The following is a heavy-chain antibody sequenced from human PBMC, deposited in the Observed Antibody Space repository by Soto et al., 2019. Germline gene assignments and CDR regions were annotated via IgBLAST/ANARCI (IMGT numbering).Heavy chain of an antibody. D-gene: IGHD5-18*01. J-gene: IGHJ5*02. CDR3: ARHRLDTAMEPNWFDP. Sequence: QVQLQESGPGLVKPSETLSLTCTVSGGSISSYYWSWIRQPPGKGLEWIGYIYYSGSTNYNPSLKSRVTISVDTSKNQFSLKLSSVTAADTAVYYCARHRLDTAMEPNWFDPWGQGTLVTVSS. CDR2: IYYSGST. V-gene: IGHV4-59*08. CDR1: GGSISSYY.